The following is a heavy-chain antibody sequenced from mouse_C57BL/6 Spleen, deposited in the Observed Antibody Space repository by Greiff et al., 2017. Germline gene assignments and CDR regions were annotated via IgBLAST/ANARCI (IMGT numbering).Heavy chain of an antibody. CDR1: GFSLTSYG. D-gene: IGHD2-5*01. CDR2: IWSGGST. Sequence: QVQLQQSGPGLVQPSQSLSITCTVSGFSLTSYGVHWVRQSPGKGLEWLGVIWSGGSTDYNAAFISRLSISKDNSKSQVFFKMNSLQADDTAIYYCATPYSNSYYYAMDYWGQGTSVTVSS. J-gene: IGHJ4*01. V-gene: IGHV2-2*01. CDR3: ATPYSNSYYYAMDY.